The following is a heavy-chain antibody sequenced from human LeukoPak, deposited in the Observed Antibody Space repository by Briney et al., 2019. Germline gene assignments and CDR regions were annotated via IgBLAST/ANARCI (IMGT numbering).Heavy chain of an antibody. CDR1: GGSINNGGYY. CDR2: IYYSGSS. D-gene: IGHD5-24*01. CDR3: ARNRDGYNSFDY. V-gene: IGHV4-31*03. Sequence: SETLSLTCTVSGGSINNGGYYWSCIRQHPGKGLECIGYIYYSGSSYYNPSLRSRVTISVDTSKNHFSLKLSSVTAADTAVYYCARNRDGYNSFDYWGQGTLVTVSS. J-gene: IGHJ4*02.